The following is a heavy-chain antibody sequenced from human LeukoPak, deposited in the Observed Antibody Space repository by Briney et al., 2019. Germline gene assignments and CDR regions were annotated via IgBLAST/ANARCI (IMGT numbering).Heavy chain of an antibody. J-gene: IGHJ4*02. Sequence: AGGSLRLSCAASGFSFSSSDMNWVRQAPGKGLEWVSYISSSSSTMYYADSVKGRFTISRDNAKNSLYLQMNSLRAEDTAEYYCARDRSLTAFDYWGLGTLVTVSS. CDR2: ISSSSSTM. D-gene: IGHD5-18*01. V-gene: IGHV3-48*03. CDR1: GFSFSSSD. CDR3: ARDRSLTAFDY.